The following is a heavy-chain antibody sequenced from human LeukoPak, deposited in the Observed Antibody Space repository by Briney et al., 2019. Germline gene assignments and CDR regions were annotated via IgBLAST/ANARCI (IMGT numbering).Heavy chain of an antibody. Sequence: GGSLRLSCAASGFTFSSYWMSWVRQAPGTGLEWVANIKQDGSEKYYVDSVKGRFTISRDNAKNSLYLQMNSLRAEDTAVYYCARDLPYCGGDCSDYWGQGTLVTVSS. CDR2: IKQDGSEK. V-gene: IGHV3-7*01. CDR1: GFTFSSYW. D-gene: IGHD2-21*01. CDR3: ARDLPYCGGDCSDY. J-gene: IGHJ4*02.